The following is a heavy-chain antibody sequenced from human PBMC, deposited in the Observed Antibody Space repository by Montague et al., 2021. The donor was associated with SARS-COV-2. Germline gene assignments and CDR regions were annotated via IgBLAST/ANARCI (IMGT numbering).Heavy chain of an antibody. CDR2: IYRSGSP. CDR1: GDSISRGYYY. V-gene: IGHV4-61*02. D-gene: IGHD5-18*01. J-gene: IGHJ4*02. CDR3: ARGVDTGVVTVTGGFDS. Sequence: TLSLTCTVSGDSISRGYYYWSWIRLPAGKVLEWIGRIYRSGSPNYNPSHGSRVVLSVDTSRNQFSMKMTSVTAADTAMYYCARGVDTGVVTVTGGFDSWGQGTLVIVSS.